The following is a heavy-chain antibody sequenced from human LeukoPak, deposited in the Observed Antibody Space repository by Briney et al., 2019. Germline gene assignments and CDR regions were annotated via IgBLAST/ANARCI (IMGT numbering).Heavy chain of an antibody. CDR3: AREEATVTTGDY. Sequence: PGGSLRLSCAASGFTFSSYSMNWVRQAPGKGLEWVSSISSSSSYIYYADSVKGRFTISRDNAKNSLYLQMNSLRAEDTAVYYCAREEATVTTGDYWGQGTLVTVSS. CDR1: GFTFSSYS. V-gene: IGHV3-21*01. J-gene: IGHJ4*02. CDR2: ISSSSSYI. D-gene: IGHD4-17*01.